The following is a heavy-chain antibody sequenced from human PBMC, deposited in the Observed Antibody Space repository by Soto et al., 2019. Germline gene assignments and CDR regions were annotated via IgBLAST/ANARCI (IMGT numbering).Heavy chain of an antibody. CDR3: ARERFYYYDSSGYYAGYYGMDV. D-gene: IGHD3-22*01. CDR2: TRNKANSYTT. J-gene: IGHJ6*02. CDR1: GFTFSDHY. Sequence: EVQLVESGGGLVQPGGSLRLSCAASGFTFSDHYMDWVRQAPGKGLEWVGRTRNKANSYTTEYAASVKVRFTISRDDSKNSLYLQMNSLKTEDTAVYYCARERFYYYDSSGYYAGYYGMDVWGQGTTVTVSS. V-gene: IGHV3-72*01.